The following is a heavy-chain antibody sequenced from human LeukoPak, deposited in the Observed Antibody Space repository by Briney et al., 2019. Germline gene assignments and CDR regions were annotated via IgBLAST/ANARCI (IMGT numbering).Heavy chain of an antibody. CDR1: GYTFTGYY. Sequence: ASVKVSCKASGYTFTGYYMHWVRQAPGQGLEWMGWINPNSGGTNYAQKFQGRVTMTRDTSISTAYMELSRLRSDDTAVYYCAREILGITIFGVVNEYWGQGTLVTVSS. V-gene: IGHV1-2*02. CDR3: AREILGITIFGVVNEY. CDR2: INPNSGGT. D-gene: IGHD3-3*01. J-gene: IGHJ4*02.